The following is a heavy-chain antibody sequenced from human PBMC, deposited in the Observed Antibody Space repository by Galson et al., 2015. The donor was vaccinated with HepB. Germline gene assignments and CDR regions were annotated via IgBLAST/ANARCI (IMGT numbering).Heavy chain of an antibody. D-gene: IGHD2-21*02. CDR1: GDGSANFG. V-gene: IGHV1-18*01. CDR3: ARDYVVTTKNCFDP. Sequence: SAKFSCKTFGDGSANFGISWVRQAPRQGLEWLGWISTHNGNTNYAQKFQGRVTITTATSTSTAYLELRNLRYDDTALYYCARDYVVTTKNCFDPRGQGTLVTVSS. CDR2: ISTHNGNT. J-gene: IGHJ5*02.